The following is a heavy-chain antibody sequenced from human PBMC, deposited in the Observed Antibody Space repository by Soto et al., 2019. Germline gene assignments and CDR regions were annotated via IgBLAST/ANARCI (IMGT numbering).Heavy chain of an antibody. CDR2: IYYSGST. J-gene: IGHJ4*02. V-gene: IGHV4-39*01. Sequence: QLQLQESGPGLVKPSETLSLTCTVSGGSISSSSYYWGWLRQPPGKGLEWIGSIYYSGSTYYNPSLKCRVTISVDTSKNQCSLKLSSVTAADTAVYYCARRTRYSSGWPPGGVYFDYWGQGTLVTVSS. CDR3: ARRTRYSSGWPPGGVYFDY. D-gene: IGHD6-19*01. CDR1: GGSISSSSYY.